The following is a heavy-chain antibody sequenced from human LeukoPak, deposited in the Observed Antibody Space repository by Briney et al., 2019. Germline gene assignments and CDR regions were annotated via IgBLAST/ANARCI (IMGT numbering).Heavy chain of an antibody. J-gene: IGHJ3*02. V-gene: IGHV3-30*03. CDR1: GFTFDDYG. CDR2: ISYDGSNK. Sequence: GGSLRLSCAASGFTFDDYGMSWVRQAPGKGLEWVAVISYDGSNKYYADSVKGRFTISRDNSKNTLYLQMNSLRAEDTAVYYCGRDRYYYDSSGYYSDAFDIWGQGTMVTVSS. CDR3: GRDRYYYDSSGYYSDAFDI. D-gene: IGHD3-22*01.